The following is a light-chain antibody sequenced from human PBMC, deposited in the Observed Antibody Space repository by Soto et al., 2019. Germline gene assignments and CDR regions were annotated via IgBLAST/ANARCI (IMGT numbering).Light chain of an antibody. CDR1: QSVSSSY. V-gene: IGKV3D-15*01. CDR3: QQYNSWPLT. J-gene: IGKJ4*01. Sequence: EIVLTQSPGTLSLSPGERATLSCRASQSVSSSYLAWYQQKPGQAPRLLIYDIFTRATGVPTRISGSGSGTELTLTISSLQSEDFAVYYCQQYNSWPLTFGGGTKVDIK. CDR2: DIF.